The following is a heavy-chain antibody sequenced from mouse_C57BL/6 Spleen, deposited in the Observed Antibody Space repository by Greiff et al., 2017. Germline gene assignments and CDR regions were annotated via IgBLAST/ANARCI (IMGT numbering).Heavy chain of an antibody. J-gene: IGHJ1*03. CDR2: IFPGSGST. CDR3: ARSSAVTGLDV. V-gene: IGHV1-75*01. CDR1: GYTFTDYY. D-gene: IGHD2-2*01. Sequence: VQLQQSGPELVKPGASVKISCKASGYTFTDYYINWVQQRPGQGLEWIGWIFPGSGSTYYNEKFNGKATLTVDKSSSTAYMLISSLTSEDSAVYFCARSSAVTGLDVWGTGTTVTVSS.